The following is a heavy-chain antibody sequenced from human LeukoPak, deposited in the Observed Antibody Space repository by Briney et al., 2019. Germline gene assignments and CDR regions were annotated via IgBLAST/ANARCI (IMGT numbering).Heavy chain of an antibody. D-gene: IGHD3-22*01. CDR2: ISYDGSNK. CDR1: GFTFSSYA. J-gene: IGHJ3*02. CDR3: ASFRGAMDYYDSSGYYYDAFDI. Sequence: GGSLRLSCAASGFTFSSYAMHWVRQAPGKGLEWVAVISYDGSNKYYADSVKGRFTISRDNSKNTLYLQMNSLRAEDTAVYYCASFRGAMDYYDSSGYYYDAFDIWGQGTMVTVSS. V-gene: IGHV3-30*04.